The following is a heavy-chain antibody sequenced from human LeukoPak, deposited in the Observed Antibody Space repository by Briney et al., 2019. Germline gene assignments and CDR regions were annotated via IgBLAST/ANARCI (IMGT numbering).Heavy chain of an antibody. J-gene: IGHJ4*02. Sequence: SETLSLTCAVYGGSFSGYYWSWIRQPPGKGLEWIGEINHSGSTNYNPSLKSRVTISVDTSKNQFSLKLSSVTAADTAVYYCARGARLARDPDYWGQGTLVTVSS. D-gene: IGHD6-19*01. CDR2: INHSGST. CDR1: GGSFSGYY. V-gene: IGHV4-34*01. CDR3: ARGARLARDPDY.